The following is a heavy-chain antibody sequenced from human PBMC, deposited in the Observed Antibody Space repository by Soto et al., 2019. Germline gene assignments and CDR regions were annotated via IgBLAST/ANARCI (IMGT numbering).Heavy chain of an antibody. CDR2: ISSSSSYI. J-gene: IGHJ4*02. V-gene: IGHV3-21*01. D-gene: IGHD5-12*01. Sequence: GGSLRLSCAASGFTFSSYSMNWVRQAPGKGLEWVSSISSSSSYIYYADSVKGRFTISRDNAKNSLYLQMNSLRAEDTAVYYCARDKGEYSGYDPVDYWGQGTLVTVSS. CDR3: ARDKGEYSGYDPVDY. CDR1: GFTFSSYS.